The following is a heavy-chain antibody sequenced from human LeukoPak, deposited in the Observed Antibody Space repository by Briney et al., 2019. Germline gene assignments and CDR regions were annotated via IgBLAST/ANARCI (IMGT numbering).Heavy chain of an antibody. J-gene: IGHJ4*02. CDR3: AKDVLWFGELNY. V-gene: IGHV3-33*06. CDR1: GFTFSSYG. CDR2: IWYDGSNK. D-gene: IGHD3-10*01. Sequence: GGSLRLSCAASGFTFSSYGMHWVRQAPGKGQEWVAVIWYDGSNKYYADSVKGRFTISRDNSKNTLYLQMNSLRAEDTAVYYCAKDVLWFGELNYWGQGTLVTVSS.